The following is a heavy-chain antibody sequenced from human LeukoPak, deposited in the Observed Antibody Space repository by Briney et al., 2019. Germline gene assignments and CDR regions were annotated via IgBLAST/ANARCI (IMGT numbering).Heavy chain of an antibody. CDR3: AKKCSGWLTISFGH. J-gene: IGHJ4*02. CDR1: GGSISSSSSY. Sequence: SETLSLTCSVSGGSISSSSSYWGWIRQPPGKGLEWIGSIYYSGSSFDNPALKSRVTISVDTSKNQFSLKLSSVTAADTAVYYCAKKCSGWLTISFGHWGQGTLVTVSS. V-gene: IGHV4-39*01. D-gene: IGHD3-10*02. CDR2: IYYSGSS.